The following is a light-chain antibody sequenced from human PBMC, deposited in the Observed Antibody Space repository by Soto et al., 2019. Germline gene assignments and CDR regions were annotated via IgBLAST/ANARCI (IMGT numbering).Light chain of an antibody. J-gene: IGKJ4*01. CDR3: QQFSSYPLT. CDR1: QSVSSY. Sequence: EIVLTQSPATLSLSPGERATLSCRASQSVSSYLAWYQQKPGQAPRLLISGASSRATGIPDRFSGGGSGTDFILTISRLEPEDFAVYYCQQFSSYPLTFGGGTKVDIK. CDR2: GAS. V-gene: IGKV3-20*01.